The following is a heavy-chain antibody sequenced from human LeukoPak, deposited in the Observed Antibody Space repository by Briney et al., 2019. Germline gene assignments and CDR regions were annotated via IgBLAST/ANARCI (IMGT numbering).Heavy chain of an antibody. J-gene: IGHJ5*02. CDR2: INPNSGGT. CDR3: ARNPEKSRYGLGSLFGP. V-gene: IGHV1-2*02. Sequence: ASVKVSCKASGYTFTGYYMHWVRQAPGQGLEWMGWINPNSGGTNYAQKFQGRVTMTRDTSISTAYMELSRLRSDYTAVYYCARNPEKSRYGLGSLFGPWGQGTLVNV. D-gene: IGHD5-18*01. CDR1: GYTFTGYY.